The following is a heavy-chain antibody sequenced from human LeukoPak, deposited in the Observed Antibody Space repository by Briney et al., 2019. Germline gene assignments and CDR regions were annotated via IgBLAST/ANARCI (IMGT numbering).Heavy chain of an antibody. CDR1: GFTFSSYA. V-gene: IGHV3-7*01. CDR3: ARGHYCSTTSCYIHYFDY. Sequence: PGGSLRLSCAASGFTFSSYAMSWVRQAPGKGLEWVANIKQDGSEKYYVDSVKGRFTISRDNAKNSLYLQMNSLRAEDTAVYYCARGHYCSTTSCYIHYFDYWGQGTLVTVSS. J-gene: IGHJ4*02. CDR2: IKQDGSEK. D-gene: IGHD2-2*01.